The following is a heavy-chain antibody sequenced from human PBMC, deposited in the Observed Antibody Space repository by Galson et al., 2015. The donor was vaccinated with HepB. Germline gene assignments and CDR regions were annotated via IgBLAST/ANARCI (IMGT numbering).Heavy chain of an antibody. CDR1: GFTFSRYW. J-gene: IGHJ6*02. CDR3: ASSRNPGMDG. Sequence: SLRLSCAGTGFTFSRYWMHWVRRAPGKGLVWVSRVNTDGSYTTYADSVEGRFTMSRDNTKNTLFLQMNSLRAEDTAVYYCASSRNPGMDGWGQGTPVPVS. V-gene: IGHV3-74*01. CDR2: VNTDGSYT.